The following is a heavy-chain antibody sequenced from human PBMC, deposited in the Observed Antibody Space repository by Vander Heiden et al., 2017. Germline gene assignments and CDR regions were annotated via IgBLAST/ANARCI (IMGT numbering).Heavy chain of an antibody. Sequence: EVQLLESGGGLVQPGGSLRLSCAASGFTFSSDAMSWVRQAPGKGLEWVSAISGSGGSTYYADSVKGRFTISRDNSKNTLYLQMNSLRAEDTAVYYCAKAVGYGSYYFDYWGQGTLVTVSS. J-gene: IGHJ4*02. CDR1: GFTFSSDA. D-gene: IGHD2-15*01. CDR2: ISGSGGST. CDR3: AKAVGYGSYYFDY. V-gene: IGHV3-23*01.